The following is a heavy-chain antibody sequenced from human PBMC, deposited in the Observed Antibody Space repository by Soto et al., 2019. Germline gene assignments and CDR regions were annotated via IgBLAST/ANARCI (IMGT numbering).Heavy chain of an antibody. D-gene: IGHD3-3*01. CDR3: ARSINFWSGYSLNY. CDR2: IYYSGST. Sequence: SETLSLTCTVSGGSISSYYWSWIRQPPGKGLEWIGYIYYSGSTNYNPSLKSRVTISVDTSKNQFSLKLSSVTAADTAVYYCARSINFWSGYSLNYWGQGTLVTVSS. V-gene: IGHV4-59*01. CDR1: GGSISSYY. J-gene: IGHJ4*02.